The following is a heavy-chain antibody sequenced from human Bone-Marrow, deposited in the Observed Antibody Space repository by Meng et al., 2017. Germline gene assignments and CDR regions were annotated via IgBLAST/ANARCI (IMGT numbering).Heavy chain of an antibody. CDR3: ARGTDGYNAY. V-gene: IGHV3-33*01. D-gene: IGHD5-24*01. Sequence: GESLKISCAASGFTFSSYGMHWVRQAPGKGLEWVAVIWYDGSNKYYADSVKGRFTISRDNSKNTLYLQMNSLRAEDTAVYYCARGTDGYNAYWGQGTLVTVSS. CDR1: GFTFSSYG. J-gene: IGHJ4*02. CDR2: IWYDGSNK.